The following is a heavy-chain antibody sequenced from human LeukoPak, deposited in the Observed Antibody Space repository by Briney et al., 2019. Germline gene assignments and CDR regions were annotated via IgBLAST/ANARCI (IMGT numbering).Heavy chain of an antibody. CDR2: IFHSGLS. CDR3: ARELWFVNAPGSWLDP. CDR1: GYSISSGYY. Sequence: SETLSLTCTVSGYSISSGYYWGWIRQPPGKGLEWIGYIFHSGLSYYNPSLKSRVTISVDRSKNQFSLRLTSVTAADTAIYYCARELWFVNAPGSWLDPWGQGTQVTVSS. V-gene: IGHV4-38-2*02. D-gene: IGHD3-10*01. J-gene: IGHJ5*02.